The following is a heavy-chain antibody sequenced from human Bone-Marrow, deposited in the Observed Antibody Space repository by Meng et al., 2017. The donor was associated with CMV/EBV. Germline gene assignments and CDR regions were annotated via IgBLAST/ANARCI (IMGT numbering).Heavy chain of an antibody. CDR2: INPSGGST. CDR3: AGGYDHQLYYYYGMDV. J-gene: IGHJ6*02. V-gene: IGHV1-46*01. Sequence: ASVKVSCKASGYTFTGYYMHWVRQAPGQGLEWMGIINPSGGSTSYAQKFQGRVTMTRDTSTSTVYMELSSLRSEDTAVYYCAGGYDHQLYYYYGMDVWGQGTTVTVSS. D-gene: IGHD3-16*01. CDR1: GYTFTGYY.